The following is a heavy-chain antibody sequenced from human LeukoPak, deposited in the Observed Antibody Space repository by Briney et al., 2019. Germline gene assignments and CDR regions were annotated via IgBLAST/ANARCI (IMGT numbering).Heavy chain of an antibody. CDR1: GFTFSPYS. CDR2: ISSSSRFI. Sequence: PWGPLRLSCAASGFTFSPYSMNWVRQAPGKGLEWVAYISSSSRFIYYADSVKGRFIISRDNANNSLHLQMNSLRVEDTAVYFCARDPGVPAAPLDYWGQGTLVAVSS. V-gene: IGHV3-21*01. J-gene: IGHJ4*02. D-gene: IGHD2-2*01. CDR3: ARDPGVPAAPLDY.